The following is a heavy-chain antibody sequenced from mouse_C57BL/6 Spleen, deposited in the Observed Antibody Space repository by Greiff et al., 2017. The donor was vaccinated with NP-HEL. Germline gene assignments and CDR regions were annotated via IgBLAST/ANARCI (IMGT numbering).Heavy chain of an antibody. CDR1: GYTFTSYW. D-gene: IGHD3-2*02. CDR2: IDPSDSYT. V-gene: IGHV1-69*01. CDR3: ARGVSSGYPGY. Sequence: VQLQQPGAELVMPGASVKLSCKASGYTFTSYWMHWVKQRPGQGLEWIGEIDPSDSYTNYNQKFKGKSTLTVDKSSSTAYMQLSSLTSEDSAVYYCARGVSSGYPGYWGQGTTLTVSS. J-gene: IGHJ2*01.